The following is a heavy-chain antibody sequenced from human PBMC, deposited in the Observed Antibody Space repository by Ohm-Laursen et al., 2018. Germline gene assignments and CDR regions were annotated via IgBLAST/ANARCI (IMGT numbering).Heavy chain of an antibody. CDR3: ARGPNWVTFDV. CDR2: IIPVFGTT. CDR1: GGTFSRDA. V-gene: IGHV1-69*06. D-gene: IGHD3-16*01. J-gene: IGHJ3*01. Sequence: SVKVSCKASGGTFSRDAINWVRQAPGQGLEWMGGIIPVFGTTKNAEKFQGRVTITADRSTGTADMELTSLTSEDTAVYYCARGPNWVTFDVWGQGTTVTVSS.